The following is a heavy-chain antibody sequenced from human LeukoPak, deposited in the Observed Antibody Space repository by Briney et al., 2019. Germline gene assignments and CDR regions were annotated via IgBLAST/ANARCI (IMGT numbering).Heavy chain of an antibody. Sequence: ASVKVSCKASGYTFTGYYMHWVRQAPGQGLEWMGWINPNSGGTNYAQKFQGRVTITRDTSISTAYMELSRLRSDDTAVYYCARGPDSSGYYGYMDVWGKGTTVTVSS. J-gene: IGHJ6*03. V-gene: IGHV1-2*02. CDR2: INPNSGGT. D-gene: IGHD3-22*01. CDR1: GYTFTGYY. CDR3: ARGPDSSGYYGYMDV.